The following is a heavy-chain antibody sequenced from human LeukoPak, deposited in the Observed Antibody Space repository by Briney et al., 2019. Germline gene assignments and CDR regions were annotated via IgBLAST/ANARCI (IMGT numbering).Heavy chain of an antibody. J-gene: IGHJ4*02. CDR2: IHTSGGT. CDR1: GGSISSYY. CDR3: ARGRGWFGGYFDY. Sequence: SETLSLTCTVSGGSISSYYWSWIRQPAGKGLEWIGRIHTSGGTSYNPSLKSRVTMSVDTSKNQFSLRLSSVTAADTAVYYCARGRGWFGGYFDYWGQGTLVTVSS. V-gene: IGHV4-4*07. D-gene: IGHD3-10*01.